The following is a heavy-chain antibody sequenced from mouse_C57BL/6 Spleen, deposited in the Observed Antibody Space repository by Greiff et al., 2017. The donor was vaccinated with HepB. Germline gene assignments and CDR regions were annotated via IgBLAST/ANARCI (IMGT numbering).Heavy chain of an antibody. V-gene: IGHV1-80*01. D-gene: IGHD1-1*01. CDR1: GYAFSSYW. J-gene: IGHJ2*01. CDR3: ARSEITTVVAKDYFDY. CDR2: IYPGDGDT. Sequence: VQLQQSGAELVKPGASVKISCKASGYAFSSYWMNWVKQRPGKGLEWIGQIYPGDGDTNYNGKFKGKATLTADKSSSTAYMQLSSLTSEDSAVYFCARSEITTVVAKDYFDYWGQGTTLTVSS.